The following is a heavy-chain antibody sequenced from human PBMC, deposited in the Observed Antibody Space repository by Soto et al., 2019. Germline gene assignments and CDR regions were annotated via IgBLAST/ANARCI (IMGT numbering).Heavy chain of an antibody. CDR1: GFTFSDYR. J-gene: IGHJ4*02. Sequence: PGGSLRLSCTASGFTFSDYRMHWVRQAPGKGLVWVSHISTDGSSTYYADSVKGRFTISRDNAKNTLYLQMNSLRAEDTATYYCARVGSTTSWYEFPFWGQGTPVTVSS. CDR3: ARVGSTTSWYEFPF. D-gene: IGHD2-2*01. CDR2: ISTDGSST. V-gene: IGHV3-74*01.